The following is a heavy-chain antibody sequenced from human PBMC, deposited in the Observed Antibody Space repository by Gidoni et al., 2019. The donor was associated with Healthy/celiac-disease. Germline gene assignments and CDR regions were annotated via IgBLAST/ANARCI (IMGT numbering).Heavy chain of an antibody. Sequence: CEVPGFTFSSYSMNWVRQAPGKGLEWVSSISSSSSYIYYADSVKGRFTISRDNAKNSLYLQMNSLRAEDTAVYYCARERIVGATDLPSYYYYGMDVWGQGTTVTVSS. V-gene: IGHV3-21*01. D-gene: IGHD1-26*01. CDR2: ISSSSSYI. J-gene: IGHJ6*02. CDR3: ARERIVGATDLPSYYYYGMDV. CDR1: GFTFSSYS.